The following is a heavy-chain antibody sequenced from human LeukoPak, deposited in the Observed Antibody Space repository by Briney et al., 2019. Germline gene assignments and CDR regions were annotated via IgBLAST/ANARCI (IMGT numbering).Heavy chain of an antibody. J-gene: IGHJ4*02. Sequence: GESLKISCEGSGYTFSNNWIGWVRQMPGKGLEWMGIIYPSDPDTRYSPSFQGQVTISAEKSISTAYLQWSSLKASDTAMYYCARYYCSGGSCHGIFDYWGQGTLVTVSS. CDR1: GYTFSNNW. CDR2: IYPSDPDT. D-gene: IGHD2-15*01. V-gene: IGHV5-51*01. CDR3: ARYYCSGGSCHGIFDY.